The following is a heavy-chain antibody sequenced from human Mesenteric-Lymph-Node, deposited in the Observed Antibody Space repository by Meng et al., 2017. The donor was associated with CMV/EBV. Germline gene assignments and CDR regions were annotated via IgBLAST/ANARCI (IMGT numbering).Heavy chain of an antibody. D-gene: IGHD6-13*01. J-gene: IGHJ4*02. CDR2: IYPGDSDT. CDR1: GYSFTSYW. Sequence: GESLKISCKGSGYSFTSYWIGWVRQMPGKGLEWMGIIYPGDSDTRYSPSFQGQVTISADKSINTAYLQWSSLKTSDTAIYYCARGHTSSWYYFDYWGQGTLVTVSS. CDR3: ARGHTSSWYYFDY. V-gene: IGHV5-51*01.